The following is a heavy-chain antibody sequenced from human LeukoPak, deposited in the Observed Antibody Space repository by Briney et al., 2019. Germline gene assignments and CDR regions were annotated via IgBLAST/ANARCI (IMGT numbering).Heavy chain of an antibody. V-gene: IGHV4-61*02. J-gene: IGHJ4*02. CDR2: IYTSGST. Sequence: SQTLSLTCTVSGGSISSGSYYWSWIRQPAGKGLEWIGRIYTSGSTNYNPSLKSRVTISVDTSKNQFSLKLSSVTAADTAVYYCARDSVVSAARFDYWGQGTLVTVSS. CDR1: GGSISSGSYY. CDR3: ARDSVVSAARFDY. D-gene: IGHD2-2*01.